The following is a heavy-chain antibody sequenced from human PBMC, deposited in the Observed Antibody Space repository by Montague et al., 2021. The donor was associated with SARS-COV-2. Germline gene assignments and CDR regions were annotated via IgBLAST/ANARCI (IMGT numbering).Heavy chain of an antibody. CDR2: IFLKKKWYY. CDR3: SRDPRYSLSWSFDY. Sequence: CAISGDSVAEHRRASEEHTYEPQSRSECVCRIFLKKKWYYDYEVSVKRRMTISPDTSKNQFSLQLSPVTPKDRAVYYCSRDPRYSLSWSFDYWGQGTLVTVSS. D-gene: IGHD6-13*01. CDR1: GDSVAEHRRA. V-gene: IGHV6-1*01. J-gene: IGHJ4*02.